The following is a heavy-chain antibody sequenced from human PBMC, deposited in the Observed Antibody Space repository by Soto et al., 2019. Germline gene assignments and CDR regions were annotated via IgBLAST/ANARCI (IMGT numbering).Heavy chain of an antibody. D-gene: IGHD1-7*01. CDR2: IYPGDSDT. CDR1: GYSFTSYW. J-gene: IGHJ6*02. V-gene: IGHV5-51*01. Sequence: ESLKTSFKGYGYSFTSYWIGWVRQIPGKGLEWMGIIYPGDSDTRYSPSFQGQVTISADKSISTAYLQWSSLKASDTAMYYCARHSLYNWNYRGMDVWGQGTTVTSP. CDR3: ARHSLYNWNYRGMDV.